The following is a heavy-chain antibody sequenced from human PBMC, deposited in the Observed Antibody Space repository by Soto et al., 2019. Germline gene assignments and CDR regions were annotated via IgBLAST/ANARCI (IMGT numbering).Heavy chain of an antibody. CDR3: AKHSSWYPYYYYGMDV. CDR1: GFTFSSYA. V-gene: IGHV3-23*01. D-gene: IGHD6-13*01. Sequence: EVQLLESGGGLVQPGGSLRLSCAAPGFTFSSYAMSWVRQAPGKGLEWVSAISGSGGSTYYADSVKGRFTIPRDNSKNTLYLQMNSLRAEDTAVYYCAKHSSWYPYYYYGMDVWGQGTTVTVSS. J-gene: IGHJ6*02. CDR2: ISGSGGST.